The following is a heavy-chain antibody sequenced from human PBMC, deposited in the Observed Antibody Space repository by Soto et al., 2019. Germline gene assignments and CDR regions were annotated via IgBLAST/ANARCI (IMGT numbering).Heavy chain of an antibody. CDR2: IYYSGST. CDR1: GGSISSYC. Sequence: TSETLSLTCTVSGGSISSYCWSWIRQPPGKGLEWIGCIYYSGSTYYNPSLKSRVTISVDTSKNQFSLKLSSVTAADTAVYYCARPGMVRGVKWDFDYWGQGTLVTVSS. V-gene: IGHV4-59*08. D-gene: IGHD3-10*01. J-gene: IGHJ4*02. CDR3: ARPGMVRGVKWDFDY.